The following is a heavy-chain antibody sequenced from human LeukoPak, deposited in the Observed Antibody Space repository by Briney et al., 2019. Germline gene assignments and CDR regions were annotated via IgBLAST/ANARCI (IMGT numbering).Heavy chain of an antibody. Sequence: VASVKVSCKASGYTFTGYYMHWVRQAPGQGLEWMGWINPNSGGTNYAQKFQGRVTMTRDTSISTAYMELSRLRSDDTAVYYCARDLSGSYFPYYYYYMDVWGKGATVTVSS. V-gene: IGHV1-2*02. D-gene: IGHD1-26*01. CDR3: ARDLSGSYFPYYYYYMDV. J-gene: IGHJ6*03. CDR2: INPNSGGT. CDR1: GYTFTGYY.